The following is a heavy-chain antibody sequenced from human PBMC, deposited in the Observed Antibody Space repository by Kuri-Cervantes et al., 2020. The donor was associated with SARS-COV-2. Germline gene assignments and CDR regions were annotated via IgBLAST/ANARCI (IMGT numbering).Heavy chain of an antibody. V-gene: IGHV3-48*03. CDR1: GFTFSSYE. Sequence: GESLKISCAASGFTFSSYEMNWVRQAPGKGLEWVSYISSSGSTIYYADSVKGRFTITSDNAKNSLYLQMNSLRAEDTAVYYCATDVRGCSYGRPYYYYYGMDVWGQGTTVTVSS. D-gene: IGHD5-18*01. J-gene: IGHJ6*02. CDR3: ATDVRGCSYGRPYYYYYGMDV. CDR2: ISSSGSTI.